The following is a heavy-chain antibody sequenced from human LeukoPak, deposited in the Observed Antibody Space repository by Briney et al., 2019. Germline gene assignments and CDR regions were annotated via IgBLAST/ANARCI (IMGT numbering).Heavy chain of an antibody. D-gene: IGHD3-22*01. CDR3: AKDGHYDSSGFTLQY. J-gene: IGHJ1*01. Sequence: GGSLRLSCTASGFTFDSYAMSWVRQAPGKGLEWVSSISGGSEDTYFADSVKGRFTISRDNSKNTLYLQMNSLRAEDTAVYYCAKDGHYDSSGFTLQYWGQGTLVTVSS. CDR1: GFTFDSYA. CDR2: ISGGSEDT. V-gene: IGHV3-23*01.